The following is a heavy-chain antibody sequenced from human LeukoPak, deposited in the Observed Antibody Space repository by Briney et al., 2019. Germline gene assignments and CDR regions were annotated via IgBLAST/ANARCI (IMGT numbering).Heavy chain of an antibody. D-gene: IGHD6-19*01. Sequence: GRSLRLSCAASGFTFGSYGMHWVRQAPGKGLEWVAIIWYDGSNKYYADSVKGRFTISRDNSKNTLYLQMTSLRAEDTAVYYCARDSSGWLDYWGQGTLVTVSS. V-gene: IGHV3-33*01. CDR2: IWYDGSNK. J-gene: IGHJ4*02. CDR3: ARDSSGWLDY. CDR1: GFTFGSYG.